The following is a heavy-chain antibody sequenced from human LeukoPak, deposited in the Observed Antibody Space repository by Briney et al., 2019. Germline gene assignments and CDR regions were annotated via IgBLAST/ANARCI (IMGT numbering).Heavy chain of an antibody. J-gene: IGHJ6*02. CDR3: ARDRGRGYSYAFYYYSGMDV. Sequence: QPGGSLRLSCAASGFTFSTYSMNWVRQTPGKGLEWISYISSSGSDIYYADSVKGRFTISRDNAKNSLYLQMNSLRAEDTAVYSCARDRGRGYSYAFYYYSGMDVWGQGTTVTVSS. CDR1: GFTFSTYS. D-gene: IGHD5-18*01. CDR2: ISSSGSDI. V-gene: IGHV3-48*04.